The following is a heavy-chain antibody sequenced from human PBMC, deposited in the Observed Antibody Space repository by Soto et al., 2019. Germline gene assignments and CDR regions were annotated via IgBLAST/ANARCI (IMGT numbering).Heavy chain of an antibody. V-gene: IGHV1-18*01. CDR1: GYTFTSYG. CDR3: ARVKILDSISPKRGYFSSTSCFDAFDI. D-gene: IGHD2-2*01. CDR2: ISAYNGNT. Sequence: ASVKVSCKASGYTFTSYGISWVRQAPGQGLEWMGWISAYNGNTNYAQKLQGRVTMTTDTSTCTAYMELRSLRSDDTAVYYCARVKILDSISPKRGYFSSTSCFDAFDIWGQGTMVTVS. J-gene: IGHJ3*02.